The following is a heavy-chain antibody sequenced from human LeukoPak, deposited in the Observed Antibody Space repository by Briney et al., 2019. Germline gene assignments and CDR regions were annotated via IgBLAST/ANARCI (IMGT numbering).Heavy chain of an antibody. D-gene: IGHD3-3*01. V-gene: IGHV1-18*01. CDR2: IGANSGDT. CDR1: GYNFYSYG. Sequence: ASVKVSCKASGYNFYSYGVSWVRQAPGQGLEWMGWIGANSGDTKYAQNLQGRVTMTTDTSTSTVYMELRSLKLDDTAVYYCVRDQGVSRFLEWLLYDWFDPWGQGTLVTVSS. J-gene: IGHJ5*02. CDR3: VRDQGVSRFLEWLLYDWFDP.